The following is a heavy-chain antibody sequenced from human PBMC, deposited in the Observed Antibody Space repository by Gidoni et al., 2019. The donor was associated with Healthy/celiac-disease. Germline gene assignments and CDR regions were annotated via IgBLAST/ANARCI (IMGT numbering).Heavy chain of an antibody. CDR3: ARDAPVITTFRGDYFDY. D-gene: IGHD3-22*01. CDR1: GYTFTSSG. Sequence: QVQLVQSGAEVKKPGAAVKVSCKASGYTFTSSGISWVRQAPGQGLEWMGWISAYNGNTNHAQKLQGRVTMTTDTSTSTAYMELRSLRSDDTAVDYCARDAPVITTFRGDYFDYWGQGTLVTVSS. CDR2: ISAYNGNT. V-gene: IGHV1-18*01. J-gene: IGHJ4*02.